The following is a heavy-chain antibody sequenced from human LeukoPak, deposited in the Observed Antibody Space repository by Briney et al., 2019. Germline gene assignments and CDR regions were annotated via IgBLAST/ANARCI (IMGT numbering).Heavy chain of an antibody. D-gene: IGHD1-26*01. CDR1: GFIVNRNY. V-gene: IGHV3-66*02. J-gene: IGHJ4*02. Sequence: GGSLRLSCAASGFIVNRNYMNWVRQVPGKGLEWVSVIYSDGSTPYADSVQGRFTISRDNSKNTVSLQMNDLTTEDTAVYYCARSWDARLNFDNWGQGTPVTVSS. CDR2: IYSDGST. CDR3: ARSWDARLNFDN.